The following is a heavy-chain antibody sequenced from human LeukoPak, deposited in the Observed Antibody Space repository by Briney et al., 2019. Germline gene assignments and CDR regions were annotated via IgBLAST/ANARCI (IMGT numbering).Heavy chain of an antibody. D-gene: IGHD3-10*01. CDR2: VYSSGST. Sequence: PSETLSLTCTVSGDSISSGDYYWSWIRQSAGKGLEWIGHVYSSGSTNYRSALKSRVTISVDTSKNQFSLKMSSVTAADTALYSCARAPSRDYNWYFDLWGRGTLVTVSS. CDR3: ARAPSRDYNWYFDL. CDR1: GDSISSGDYY. V-gene: IGHV4-61*09. J-gene: IGHJ2*01.